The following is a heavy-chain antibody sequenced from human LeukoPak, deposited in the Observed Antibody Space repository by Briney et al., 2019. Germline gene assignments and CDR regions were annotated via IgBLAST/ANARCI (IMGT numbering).Heavy chain of an antibody. CDR3: ARSGSMVRGVIPDGMDV. Sequence: SQTLSLTCTVSGGSISSGDYYWSWICQPPGKGLEWIGYIYYSGSTYYNPSLKSRVTISVDTSKNQFSLKLSSVTAADTAVYYCARSGSMVRGVIPDGMDVWGKGTTVTVSS. CDR2: IYYSGST. D-gene: IGHD3-10*01. CDR1: GGSISSGDYY. J-gene: IGHJ6*04. V-gene: IGHV4-30-4*01.